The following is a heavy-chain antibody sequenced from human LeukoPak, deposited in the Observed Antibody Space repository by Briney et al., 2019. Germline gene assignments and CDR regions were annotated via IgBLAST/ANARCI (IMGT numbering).Heavy chain of an antibody. CDR2: INHSGSA. J-gene: IGHJ5*02. V-gene: IGHV4-34*01. CDR3: ARGIRITMMVVVISNWFDP. D-gene: IGHD3-22*01. Sequence: SETLSLTCAVYGESFSGYYWSWIRQPPGKGLEWIGEINHSGSANYNPSLKSRVTLSVDTSKNQFSLKLSSVTAADTAVYYCARGIRITMMVVVISNWFDPWGQGTLVTVSS. CDR1: GESFSGYY.